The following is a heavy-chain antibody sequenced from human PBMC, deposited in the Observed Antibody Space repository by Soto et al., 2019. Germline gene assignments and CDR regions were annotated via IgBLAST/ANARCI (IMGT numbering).Heavy chain of an antibody. J-gene: IGHJ4*02. D-gene: IGHD2-21*01. CDR2: IKHSGST. Sequence: PSETLSLTCAVYGASFSSFYWSWIRQSPGKGLEWIGEIKHSGSTNYNPSLKSRITMSVDKSKSQFSLHLSSVNTADTAIYYCTRGGDPYKTGHWGQGTLVTVSS. V-gene: IGHV4-34*10. CDR3: TRGGDPYKTGH. CDR1: GASFSSFY.